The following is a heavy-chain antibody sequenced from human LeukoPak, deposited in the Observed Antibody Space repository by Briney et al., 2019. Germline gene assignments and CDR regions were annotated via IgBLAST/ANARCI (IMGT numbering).Heavy chain of an antibody. Sequence: PGGSLRLSCAASGFTFSSYAMSWARQAPGKGLEWVSGIGGSGDITYYGDSVKGRFIISSDNSKNTPYLRMNSLRAEDTAVYYCAKGYRSGWFPWFDPWGQGALVTVSS. CDR1: GFTFSSYA. D-gene: IGHD6-19*01. CDR3: AKGYRSGWFPWFDP. J-gene: IGHJ5*02. CDR2: IGGSGDIT. V-gene: IGHV3-23*01.